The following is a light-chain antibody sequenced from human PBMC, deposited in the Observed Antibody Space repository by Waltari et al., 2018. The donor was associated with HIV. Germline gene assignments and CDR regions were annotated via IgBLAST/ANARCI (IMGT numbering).Light chain of an antibody. J-gene: IGKJ3*01. V-gene: IGKV1-39*01. Sequence: IGVTQSPSSLSASVGDRATITCRASQSISSYLNWYQQKPGTAPKLLMSAASSLQSGVPSRFSGNGSGTDFTLTISSLQPEDFATYYCQQSYGSPFTFGPGSKLHIK. CDR3: QQSYGSPFT. CDR2: AAS. CDR1: QSISSY.